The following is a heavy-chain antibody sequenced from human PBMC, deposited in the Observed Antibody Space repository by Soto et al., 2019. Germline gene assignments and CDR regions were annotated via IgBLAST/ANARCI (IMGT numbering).Heavy chain of an antibody. CDR3: ARAFAAAQYYDYYYGMDV. J-gene: IGHJ6*02. Sequence: QVQLQESGPGLVKPSQTLSLTCTVSGGSISSGDYYWSWISQHPGKALEWIGYIYYSGSTYYNPSLTSRVTISVDTSKNQFSLKLSSVTAADTAVYYCARAFAAAQYYDYYYGMDVWGQGTTVTVSS. D-gene: IGHD2-2*01. V-gene: IGHV4-30-4*01. CDR1: GGSISSGDYY. CDR2: IYYSGST.